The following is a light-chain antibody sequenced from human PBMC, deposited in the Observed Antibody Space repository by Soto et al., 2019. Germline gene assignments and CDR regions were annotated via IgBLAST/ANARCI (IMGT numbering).Light chain of an antibody. CDR1: QSVSYY. V-gene: IGKV3-15*01. CDR2: DAS. J-gene: IGKJ5*01. CDR3: QQYNNWLT. Sequence: EILMTQSPATLSVSPGERVTFSCRASQSVSYYLAWYQQKPGQAPRLLIYDASTRATGIPVRFSGSGSGTEFTLTISSLQSEDFAVYYCQQYNNWLTFGQGTRLEI.